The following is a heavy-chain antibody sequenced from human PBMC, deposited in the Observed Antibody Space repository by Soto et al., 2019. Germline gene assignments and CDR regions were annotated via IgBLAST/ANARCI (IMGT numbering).Heavy chain of an antibody. V-gene: IGHV4-38-2*02. Sequence: PSETLSLTCAVSGYSISSGYYWGWIRQPPGKGLEWIGSIYHSGSTYYNPSLKSRVTISVDTSKNQFPLKLSSVTAADTAVYYCAREFGQWLVLDYYYGMDVWGQGTTVTVSS. J-gene: IGHJ6*02. CDR3: AREFGQWLVLDYYYGMDV. CDR2: IYHSGST. D-gene: IGHD6-19*01. CDR1: GYSISSGYY.